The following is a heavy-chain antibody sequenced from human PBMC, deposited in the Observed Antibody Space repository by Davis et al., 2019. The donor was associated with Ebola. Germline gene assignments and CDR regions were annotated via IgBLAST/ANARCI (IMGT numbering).Heavy chain of an antibody. J-gene: IGHJ6*02. CDR2: ISGSGSGT. V-gene: IGHV3-23*01. CDR1: GFTFSGYW. Sequence: GESLKISCAASGFTFSGYWMTWVRQAPGKGLEWVSGISGSGSGTYYADFVKGRFTLSRDNSKNTLLLQMNSLRAEDTAVYYCAKGSLYGSRSITAGMDVWGQGTTVTVSS. D-gene: IGHD4-17*01. CDR3: AKGSLYGSRSITAGMDV.